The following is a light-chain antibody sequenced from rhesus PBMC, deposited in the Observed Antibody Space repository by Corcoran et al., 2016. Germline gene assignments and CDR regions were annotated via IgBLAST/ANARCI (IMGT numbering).Light chain of an antibody. CDR2: AAS. V-gene: IGKV1S8*01. CDR1: QNIYSN. J-gene: IGKJ4*01. Sequence: DIQMTQSPSALSASVGDRVTISCRASQNIYSNLAWYPQKPGKDPKLLIYAASSLQTGIPPRFSGSGSGTDFTLTISSLQPEDSAAYYCQHYYENPLTFGGGTKVEIK. CDR3: QHYYENPLT.